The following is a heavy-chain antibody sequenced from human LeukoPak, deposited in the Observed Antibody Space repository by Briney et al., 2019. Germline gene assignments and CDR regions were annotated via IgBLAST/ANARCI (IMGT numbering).Heavy chain of an antibody. Sequence: GGSLRLSCAASGFTFSSYSMNWVRQAPGKGLEWVSSISSSSYIYYADSVKGRFTISRDNAKNSLYLQMNSLRAEDTAVYYCASSGYYDFWSGYELRAFDIWGQGTMVTVSS. V-gene: IGHV3-21*01. CDR2: ISSSSYI. J-gene: IGHJ3*02. CDR1: GFTFSSYS. CDR3: ASSGYYDFWSGYELRAFDI. D-gene: IGHD3-3*01.